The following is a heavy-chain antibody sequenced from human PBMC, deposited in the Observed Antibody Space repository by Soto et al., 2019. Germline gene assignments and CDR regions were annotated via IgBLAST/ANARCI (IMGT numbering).Heavy chain of an antibody. J-gene: IGHJ6*02. CDR3: ARLLGYCSGGSCYSAAYYYYGMDV. D-gene: IGHD2-15*01. V-gene: IGHV5-51*01. CDR2: IYPGDSDT. CDR1: GYSFTSYW. Sequence: GESLKISCKGSGYSFTSYWIGWVRQMPGKGLEWMGIIYPGDSDTRYSPSFQGQVTISADKSISTAYLQWSSLKASDTAMYYCARLLGYCSGGSCYSAAYYYYGMDVLGQGTTVTVSS.